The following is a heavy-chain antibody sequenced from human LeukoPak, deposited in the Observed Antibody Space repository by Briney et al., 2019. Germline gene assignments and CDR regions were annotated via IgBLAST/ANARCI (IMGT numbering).Heavy chain of an antibody. CDR1: GFTFSSYS. D-gene: IGHD4-23*01. CDR2: ISSSSTYI. V-gene: IGHV3-21*01. CDR3: ARGDGNSMNY. J-gene: IGHJ4*02. Sequence: GGSLRLSCAASGFTFSSYSMNWVRQAPGEGLEGVSFISSSSTYIYYADSVKGRFTISRDNAKNSLYLQMNSLRAEDTAVYYCARGDGNSMNYWGQGTLLTVSS.